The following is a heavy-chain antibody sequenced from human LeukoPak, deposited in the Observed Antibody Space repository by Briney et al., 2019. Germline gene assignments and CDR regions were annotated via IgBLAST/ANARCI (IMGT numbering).Heavy chain of an antibody. CDR3: AREGTRSGWGDTFDY. J-gene: IGHJ4*02. CDR1: GGSISNYY. V-gene: IGHV4-59*01. Sequence: PSETLSLTCTVSGGSISNYYWSWIRQSPGKGLEWIGYVYYSGSTTYNPSLKSRVAISVHTSKSQFSLRLNSVTAADTAVYYCAREGTRSGWGDTFDYWGQGTLVTVSS. D-gene: IGHD6-19*01. CDR2: VYYSGST.